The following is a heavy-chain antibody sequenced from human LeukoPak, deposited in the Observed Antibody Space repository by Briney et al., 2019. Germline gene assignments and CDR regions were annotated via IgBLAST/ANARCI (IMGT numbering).Heavy chain of an antibody. J-gene: IGHJ4*02. D-gene: IGHD5-12*01. CDR3: ARDYGYSLLFY. V-gene: IGHV1-3*01. CDR1: GYTFTNYA. Sequence: GASVKVSCKASGYTFTNYAIHWIRQAPGQRLEWMGWISGGSGSTKYSQKLQGRVTITRDTSASTAYMELSSLISEDTAVCYCARDYGYSLLFYWGQGTLVSVSS. CDR2: ISGGSGST.